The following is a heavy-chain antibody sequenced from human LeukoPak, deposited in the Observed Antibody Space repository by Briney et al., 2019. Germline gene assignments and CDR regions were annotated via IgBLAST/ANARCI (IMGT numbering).Heavy chain of an antibody. J-gene: IGHJ4*02. V-gene: IGHV1-2*02. Sequence: ASVKVSCKASGYTFSGYYIHWVRQAPGQGLEWMGWINPNNGATNFAQKFQGGVTMTRDTSITTTYMELNSLTSDDTAISYCARYNWNDVVSALDSWGQGTLVTVSS. CDR2: INPNNGAT. D-gene: IGHD1-1*01. CDR3: ARYNWNDVVSALDS. CDR1: GYTFSGYY.